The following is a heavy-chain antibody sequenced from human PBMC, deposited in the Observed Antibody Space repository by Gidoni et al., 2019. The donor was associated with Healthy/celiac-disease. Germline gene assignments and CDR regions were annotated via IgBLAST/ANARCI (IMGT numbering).Heavy chain of an antibody. V-gene: IGHV4-30-4*01. CDR3: ARVALGYYYYYMDV. Sequence: QVQLQESGPGLVKPSQTLSLTCAVSGGSISSGGYYWSWIRQPPGKGLEWIGYIYYSGSTYYNPSLKSRVTISVDTSKNQFSLKLSSVTAADTAVYYCARVALGYYYYYMDVWGKGTTVTVSS. CDR1: GGSISSGGYY. D-gene: IGHD1-26*01. CDR2: IYYSGST. J-gene: IGHJ6*03.